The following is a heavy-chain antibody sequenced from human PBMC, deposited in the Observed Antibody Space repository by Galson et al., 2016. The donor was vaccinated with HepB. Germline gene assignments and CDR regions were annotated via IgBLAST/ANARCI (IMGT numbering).Heavy chain of an antibody. CDR1: GFTFSRYG. CDR3: AREDPNIAVAALDY. V-gene: IGHV3-33*01. CDR2: IWYDGTNK. J-gene: IGHJ4*02. D-gene: IGHD6-19*01. Sequence: SLRLSCAASGFTFSRYGMHWVRQAPGEGLESVAFIWYDGTNKFYADSVKCRFTISRDNSKNTLYLQLNSLRAEDTAVYYCAREDPNIAVAALDYWGQGTLVTVSS.